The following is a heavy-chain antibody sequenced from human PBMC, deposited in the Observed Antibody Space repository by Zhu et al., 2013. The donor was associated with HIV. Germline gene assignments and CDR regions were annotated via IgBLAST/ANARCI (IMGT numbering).Heavy chain of an antibody. CDR3: ASTQLLPRDYYYYMDV. V-gene: IGHV1-69*01. CDR1: GGTFSSFA. D-gene: IGHD2-2*01. Sequence: QVQLVQSGAEVKKPGSSVKVSCKASGGTFSSFAISWVRQAPGQGLEWMGGIIPIFGTANYAQKFQGRVTITAHESTRTAYMELSSLRSEDTAVYYCASTQLLPRDYYYYMDVWGKGTTVTVSS. J-gene: IGHJ6*03. CDR2: IIPIFGTA.